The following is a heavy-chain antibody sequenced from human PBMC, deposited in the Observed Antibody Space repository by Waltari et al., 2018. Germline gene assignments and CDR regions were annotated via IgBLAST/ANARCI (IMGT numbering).Heavy chain of an antibody. CDR3: ARVREMATIEWFDP. CDR1: GGTFSSYA. CDR2: IIPIFGTA. J-gene: IGHJ5*02. Sequence: QVQLVQSGAEVKKPGSSVKVSCKASGGTFSSYAISGVRQAPGQGLEWMGGIIPIFGTANYAQKFQGRVTITADESTSTAYMELSSLRSEDTAVYYCARVREMATIEWFDPWGQGTLVTVSS. V-gene: IGHV1-69*12. D-gene: IGHD5-12*01.